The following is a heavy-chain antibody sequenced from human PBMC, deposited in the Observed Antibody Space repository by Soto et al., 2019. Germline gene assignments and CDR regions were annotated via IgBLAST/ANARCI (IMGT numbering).Heavy chain of an antibody. D-gene: IGHD2-21*01. V-gene: IGHV2-5*02. CDR1: GFSLGLIGVP. CDR2: IYWDYVE. Sequence: QTPLRTFGLPLVKPTQPLTLTCTFFGFSLGLIGVPVGGIGQRPGKPLEWLVSIYWDYVERYSPSLKSRLTITKDTSKNQVVLTMTNMDPVDTATYYCVHRLFNPDMLDHWGQGNLVTVSS. CDR3: VHRLFNPDMLDH. J-gene: IGHJ4*02.